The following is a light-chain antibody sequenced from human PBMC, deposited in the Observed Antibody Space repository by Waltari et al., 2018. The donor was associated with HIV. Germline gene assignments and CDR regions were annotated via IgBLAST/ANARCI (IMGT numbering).Light chain of an antibody. V-gene: IGKV3-15*01. J-gene: IGKJ2*01. CDR1: QGVSSN. CDR3: HQYNNWPPAYT. Sequence: EIVMTQSQATLSVSQGERVTLSCRASQGVSSNLAWYQRKPGQAPRLLIYGASNRATGIPARFSGSGSGTEFTLTISSLQSEDFAVYYCHQYNNWPPAYTFGQGTKLEIK. CDR2: GAS.